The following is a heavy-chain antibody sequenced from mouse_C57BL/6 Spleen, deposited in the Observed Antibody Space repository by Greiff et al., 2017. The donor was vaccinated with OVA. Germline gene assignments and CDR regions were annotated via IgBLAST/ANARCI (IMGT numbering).Heavy chain of an antibody. V-gene: IGHV7-3*01. CDR3: ARWEWLPYWYFDV. Sequence: EVKLMESGGGLVQPGGSLSLSCAASGFTFTDYYMSWVRQPPGKALEWLGFIRNKANGYTTEYSASVKGRFTISRDNSQSILYLQMNALRAEDSATYYCARWEWLPYWYFDVWGTGTTVTVSS. CDR1: GFTFTDYY. CDR2: IRNKANGYTT. J-gene: IGHJ1*03. D-gene: IGHD2-2*01.